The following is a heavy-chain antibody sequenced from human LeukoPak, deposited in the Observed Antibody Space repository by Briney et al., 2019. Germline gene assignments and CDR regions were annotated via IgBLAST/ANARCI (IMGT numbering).Heavy chain of an antibody. J-gene: IGHJ4*02. Sequence: GASVKVSCKASGYTFTSYAMNWVRQAPGQGLEWMGWINTNTGNPTYAQGFTGRFVFSLDTSVSTAYLQISSLKAEDTAVYYCARVIAARQLGAYYFDYWGQGTLVTVSS. V-gene: IGHV7-4-1*02. CDR2: INTNTGNP. CDR1: GYTFTSYA. CDR3: ARVIAARQLGAYYFDY. D-gene: IGHD6-6*01.